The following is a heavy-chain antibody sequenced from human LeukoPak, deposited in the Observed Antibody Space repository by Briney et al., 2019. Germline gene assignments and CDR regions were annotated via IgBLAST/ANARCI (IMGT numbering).Heavy chain of an antibody. CDR2: IYYSGST. Sequence: KPSETLSLTCTVSGGSISSYYWSWIRQPPGKGLEWIGYIYYSGSTKYNPSLKSRVTISVDTSKNQFSLKLSSVTAADTAVYYCARTVSGDYYGMDVWGQGTTVTVSS. D-gene: IGHD1-26*01. CDR1: GGSISSYY. J-gene: IGHJ6*02. CDR3: ARTVSGDYYGMDV. V-gene: IGHV4-59*01.